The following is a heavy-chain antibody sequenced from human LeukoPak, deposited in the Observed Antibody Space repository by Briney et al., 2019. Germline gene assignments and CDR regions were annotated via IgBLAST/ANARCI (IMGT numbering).Heavy chain of an antibody. V-gene: IGHV1-2*02. CDR3: ARVSIAVAGYADY. CDR2: INPNSGDT. Sequence: ASVKVSCKASGYTFTDYYMHWVRQAPGQGLEWMGWINPNSGDTNYAQRFQGRVTMTRDTSISTAYMELSRLRSDDTAVFYCARVSIAVAGYADYWGQGTLVTVSS. D-gene: IGHD6-19*01. CDR1: GYTFTDYY. J-gene: IGHJ4*02.